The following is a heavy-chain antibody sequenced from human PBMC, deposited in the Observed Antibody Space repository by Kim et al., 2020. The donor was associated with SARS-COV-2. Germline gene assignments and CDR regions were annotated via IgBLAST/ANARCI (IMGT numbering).Heavy chain of an antibody. D-gene: IGHD6-13*01. V-gene: IGHV3-7*03. Sequence: DKKYVDSGKGRFTISRDNAKNSLYLQMDSLGADDTAVYYCASHTNSRSLGYWGQGTLVTVSS. J-gene: IGHJ4*02. CDR3: ASHTNSRSLGY. CDR2: DK.